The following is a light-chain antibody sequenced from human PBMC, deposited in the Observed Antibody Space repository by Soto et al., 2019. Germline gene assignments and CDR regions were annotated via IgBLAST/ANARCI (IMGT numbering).Light chain of an antibody. CDR3: QQRYSTPRT. CDR2: AAS. CDR1: QSISNY. Sequence: DIQMTQSPSSLSASVGDRVTITCRASQSISNYLNRYQQKPGKAPKLLMYAASSLQSAVPSRIGGSVSGTDFTLMISSLQPEDFATYCCQQRYSTPRTYGQGTTVDIK. J-gene: IGKJ1*01. V-gene: IGKV1-39*01.